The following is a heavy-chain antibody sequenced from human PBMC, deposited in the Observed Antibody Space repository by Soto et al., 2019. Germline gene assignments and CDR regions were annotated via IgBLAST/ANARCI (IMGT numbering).Heavy chain of an antibody. CDR1: GYRFTSYW. J-gene: IGHJ6*02. V-gene: IGHV5-51*01. D-gene: IGHD3-10*01. CDR2: IYPGDSDT. Sequence: GESLKISCKGSGYRFTSYWIGWVRPMPGKGLERMGIIYPGDSDTRYSPSFQGQVTISADKSISTAYLQWSSLKASDTAMYYCAGGGVRGVITRTRDYYGMDVWGQGTTVTVSS. CDR3: AGGGVRGVITRTRDYYGMDV.